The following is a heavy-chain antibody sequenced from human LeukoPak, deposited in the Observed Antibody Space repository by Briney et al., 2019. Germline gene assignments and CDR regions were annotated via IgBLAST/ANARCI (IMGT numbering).Heavy chain of an antibody. D-gene: IGHD7-27*01. CDR1: GGSISSSSYY. CDR3: ARGWGLARWFDP. CDR2: INHSGST. V-gene: IGHV4-39*07. J-gene: IGHJ5*02. Sequence: SETLSLTCTVSGGSISSSSYYWGWIRQPPGKGLEWIGEINHSGSTNYNPSLKSRVTISVDTSKNQFSLKLSSVTAADTAAYYCARGWGLARWFDPWGQGTLVTVSS.